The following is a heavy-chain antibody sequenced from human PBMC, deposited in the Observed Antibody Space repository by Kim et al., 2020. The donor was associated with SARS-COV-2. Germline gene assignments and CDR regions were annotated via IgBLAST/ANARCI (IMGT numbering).Heavy chain of an antibody. CDR2: SSSSYI. CDR3: ARSGIH. Sequence: SSSSYIYYADSVKGRFTISRDNAKNSLYLQMNSLRAEDTAVYYCARSGIHWGQGTLVTVSS. J-gene: IGHJ4*02. V-gene: IGHV3-21*01. D-gene: IGHD3-10*01.